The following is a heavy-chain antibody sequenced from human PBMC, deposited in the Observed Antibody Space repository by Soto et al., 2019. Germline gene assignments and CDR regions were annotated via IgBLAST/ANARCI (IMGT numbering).Heavy chain of an antibody. D-gene: IGHD4-4*01. V-gene: IGHV3-9*01. CDR2: ISWNSGSI. CDR3: AKDIDSNYDFEAGAFDI. J-gene: IGHJ3*02. Sequence: ESGGGLVQPGRSLRLSCAASGFTFDDYAMHWVRQAPGKGLEWVSGISWNSGSIGYADSVKGRFTISRDNAKNSLYLQMNSLRAEDTALYYCAKDIDSNYDFEAGAFDIWGQGTMVTVSS. CDR1: GFTFDDYA.